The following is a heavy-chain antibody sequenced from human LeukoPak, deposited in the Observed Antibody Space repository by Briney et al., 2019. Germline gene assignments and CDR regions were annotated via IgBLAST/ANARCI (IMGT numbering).Heavy chain of an antibody. J-gene: IGHJ5*02. CDR2: IYYSGRT. D-gene: IGHD3-22*01. Sequence: SETLSLTCTVSGVSISTSSYYWGWIRQPPGKGLEWIGNIYYSGRTYYSPSLKSRVTISVDTSKNQFSLKLSSVTAADTAVYYCARQKIEVFNWFDLWGQGTLVTVSS. V-gene: IGHV4-39*07. CDR1: GVSISTSSYY. CDR3: ARQKIEVFNWFDL.